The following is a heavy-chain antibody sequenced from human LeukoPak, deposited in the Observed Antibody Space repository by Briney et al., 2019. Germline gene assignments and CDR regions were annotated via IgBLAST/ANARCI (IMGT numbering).Heavy chain of an antibody. Sequence: PSETLFLTCGVYGGSFRGYYWSWIRQPPGKGLEWIGEIHQSGSISYNVSVKSRVTISVDTSKSQFSVKLGSVTAADTAVYYCARHTITMVRGVIRSTRNNWFDPWGQGTLVTVSS. D-gene: IGHD3-10*01. CDR2: IHQSGSI. CDR3: ARHTITMVRGVIRSTRNNWFDP. CDR1: GGSFRGYY. V-gene: IGHV4-34*01. J-gene: IGHJ5*02.